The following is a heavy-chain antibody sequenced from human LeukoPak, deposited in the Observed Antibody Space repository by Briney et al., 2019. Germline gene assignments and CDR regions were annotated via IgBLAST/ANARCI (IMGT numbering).Heavy chain of an antibody. CDR1: GFTFSSYG. V-gene: IGHV3-33*01. J-gene: IGHJ4*02. CDR3: ARDRDLAYCGGDCYPGPYYFDY. Sequence: PGGSLRLSCAASGFTFSSYGMHWVRQAPGKGLEWVAVIWYDGSNKYYRDSVKGRFIVSRDNSKNTLYLQMNSLRAGDTAVYYCARDRDLAYCGGDCYPGPYYFDYWGQGTLVTVSS. CDR2: IWYDGSNK. D-gene: IGHD2-21*02.